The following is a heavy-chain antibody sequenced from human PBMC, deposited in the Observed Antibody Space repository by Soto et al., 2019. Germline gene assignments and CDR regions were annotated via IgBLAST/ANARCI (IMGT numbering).Heavy chain of an antibody. D-gene: IGHD2-2*01. CDR2: IKEDASEE. J-gene: IGHJ4*02. Sequence: EVQLVQSGGDVVQPGGSLILSCVASGFTFITYWMTWVRQAPGMGLEWVAGIKEDASEEVYVDSVKGRFSTSRDNAKNSLSLQLTSLRAEDTAVSYCATAISSPFSNFDSWGQGYLVTVSS. CDR1: GFTFITYW. V-gene: IGHV3-7*01. CDR3: ATAISSPFSNFDS.